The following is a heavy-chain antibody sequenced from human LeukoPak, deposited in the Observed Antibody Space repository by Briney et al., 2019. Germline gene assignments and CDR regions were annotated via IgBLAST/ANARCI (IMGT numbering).Heavy chain of an antibody. J-gene: IGHJ4*02. CDR1: GGSISSYY. CDR2: IYYSGST. Sequence: PSETLSLTCTVSGGSISSYYWSWIRQPPGKGLEWIGYIYYSGSTNYNPSLKSRVTISVDTSKNQFSLKLSSVTAADTAVYYCARREVGLQSSGIDYWGQGTLVTVSS. D-gene: IGHD3-22*01. CDR3: ARREVGLQSSGIDY. V-gene: IGHV4-59*01.